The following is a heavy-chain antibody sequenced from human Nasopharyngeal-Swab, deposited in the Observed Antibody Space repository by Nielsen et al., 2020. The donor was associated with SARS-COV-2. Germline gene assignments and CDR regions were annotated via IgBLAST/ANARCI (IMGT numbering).Heavy chain of an antibody. CDR3: AREGRDGFDY. D-gene: IGHD5-24*01. CDR2: IKQDGSEM. V-gene: IGHV3-7*01. Sequence: GGSLRLSCAASGFIFSNYWMTWVRQAPGKGLKWVANIKQDGSEMYYVDSVKGRFTISRDNAKNSLYLQMNSLRVEDTAVYNCAREGRDGFDYWGQGTLVTVSS. CDR1: GFIFSNYW. J-gene: IGHJ4*02.